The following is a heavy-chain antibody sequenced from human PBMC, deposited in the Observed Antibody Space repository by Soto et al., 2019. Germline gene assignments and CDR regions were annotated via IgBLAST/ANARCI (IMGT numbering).Heavy chain of an antibody. CDR1: GGSISSGGYY. D-gene: IGHD4-17*01. V-gene: IGHV4-31*03. Sequence: SETLCLTCTVSGGSISSGGYYWSWIRQHPGKGLEWIGYIYYSGSTYYNPSLKSRVTISVDTSKNQFSLKLSSVTAADTAVYYCARDRLLYYFDYWGQGTLVTVSS. CDR3: ARDRLLYYFDY. J-gene: IGHJ4*02. CDR2: IYYSGST.